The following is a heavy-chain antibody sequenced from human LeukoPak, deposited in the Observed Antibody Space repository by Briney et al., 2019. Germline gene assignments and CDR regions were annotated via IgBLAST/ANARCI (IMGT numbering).Heavy chain of an antibody. CDR1: GYSISTGYY. D-gene: IGHD2-21*02. CDR3: ARGGAYCGGDCYSGTFDY. CDR2: IYHSGRT. Sequence: SETLSLTCTVSGYSISTGYYWGWIRQPPGKGLEWIGNIYHSGRTHYNPSLKSRVTISVDTSKNQFSLNLSSVTAADTAVYYCARGGAYCGGDCYSGTFDYWGQGTLVTVSS. V-gene: IGHV4-38-2*02. J-gene: IGHJ4*02.